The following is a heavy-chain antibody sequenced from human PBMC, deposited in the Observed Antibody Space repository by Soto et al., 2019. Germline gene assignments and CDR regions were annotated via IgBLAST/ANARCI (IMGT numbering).Heavy chain of an antibody. J-gene: IGHJ4*02. Sequence: XSVKGSCNASGYALGSFGFRWVRQAPGQGLEWLGWISAYNGNTHYAQKVRDRVTLTTDTSTNTAYMELRSLTSDDTAVYYCARDQDSITDRILQDRGQGTRVTLSS. V-gene: IGHV1-18*01. CDR2: ISAYNGNT. D-gene: IGHD3-10*01. CDR3: ARDQDSITDRILQD. CDR1: GYALGSFG.